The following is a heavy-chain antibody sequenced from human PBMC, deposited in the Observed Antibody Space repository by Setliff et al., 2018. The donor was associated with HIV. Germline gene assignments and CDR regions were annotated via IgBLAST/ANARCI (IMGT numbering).Heavy chain of an antibody. D-gene: IGHD5-18*01. CDR1: GGTFSSYA. Sequence: SVKVSCKASGGTFSSYAISWVRQAPGQGLEWMGGIIPIFGTANYAQKFQGRVTITTDESATTAYMDLSSLRSEDTAVYYCAREVVDTGYMGVWGKGTTVTVSS. J-gene: IGHJ6*03. V-gene: IGHV1-69*05. CDR3: AREVVDTGYMGV. CDR2: IIPIFGTA.